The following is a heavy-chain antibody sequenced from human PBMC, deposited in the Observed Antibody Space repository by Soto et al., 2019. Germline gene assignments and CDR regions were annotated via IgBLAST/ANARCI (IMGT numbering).Heavy chain of an antibody. V-gene: IGHV3-33*07. CDR3: AKEVRGLYKFGRPLDT. J-gene: IGHJ5*01. CDR2: IWYDGSQK. CDR1: GFNFSKFG. D-gene: IGHD3-16*01. Sequence: QAHLVEYGGRVVQPARALRLSCAASGFNFSKFGMYWVRQAPGKGLERVAVIWYDGSQKYYADSVKGQFTISRDNYNNTLDLQMSSLRAEDTAVYYCAKEVRGLYKFGRPLDTWGHGTLVTVSS.